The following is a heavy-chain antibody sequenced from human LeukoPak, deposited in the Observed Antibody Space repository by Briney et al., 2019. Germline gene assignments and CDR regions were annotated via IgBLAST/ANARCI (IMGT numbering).Heavy chain of an antibody. CDR2: ISASSAFI. V-gene: IGHV3-21*01. D-gene: IGHD5-12*01. J-gene: IGHJ4*02. CDR3: ARESATSSFSFES. CDR1: GFDFSSYT. Sequence: GGSLRLSCAASGFDFSSYTMNWVRQAPGKGLEWGSSISASSAFIHYADSVKGRFTVSRDNAKSSLFLQMDRLSVEDTAIYYCARESATSSFSFESWGQGVLVPVSS.